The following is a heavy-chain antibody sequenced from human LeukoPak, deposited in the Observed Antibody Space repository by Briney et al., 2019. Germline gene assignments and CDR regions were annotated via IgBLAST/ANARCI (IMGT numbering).Heavy chain of an antibody. CDR3: ARDCRELHDAFDI. J-gene: IGHJ3*02. CDR2: IYYSGST. CDR1: GGSISSYY. V-gene: IGHV4-59*08. D-gene: IGHD3/OR15-3a*01. Sequence: PSETLSLTCTVSGGSISSYYWSWIRQPPGKGLEWIGYIYYSGSTNYNPSLKSRVTISVDTSKNQFSLKLSSVTAADTAVYYCARDCRELHDAFDIWGQGTMVTVSS.